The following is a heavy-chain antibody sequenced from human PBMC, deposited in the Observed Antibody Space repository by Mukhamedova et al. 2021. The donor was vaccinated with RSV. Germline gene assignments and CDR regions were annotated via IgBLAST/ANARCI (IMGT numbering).Heavy chain of an antibody. V-gene: IGHV2-5*02. CDR3: AHESKYYYYGMDV. J-gene: IGHJ6*02. CDR2: DDDK. Sequence: DDDKRYSPSLKSRLTITKDTSKNQVVITMTNMDAVDIATYYCAHESKYYYYGMDVWGQGTTVTVSS.